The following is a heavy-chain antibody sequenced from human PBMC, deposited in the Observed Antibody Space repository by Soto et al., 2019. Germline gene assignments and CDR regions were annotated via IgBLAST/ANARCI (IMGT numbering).Heavy chain of an antibody. CDR1: GFTFSSYA. Sequence: EVPLLESGGGLVQPGGSLRLSCAASGFTFSSYAMRWVRQAPGKGLEWVSAISGSGGSTYYADSVKGRFTISRDNSKNTMYLQMKSMRAEDTAVYYCARRGSGSSSDYWGQGTLVTVSS. V-gene: IGHV3-23*01. CDR2: ISGSGGST. CDR3: ARRGSGSSSDY. D-gene: IGHD1-26*01. J-gene: IGHJ4*02.